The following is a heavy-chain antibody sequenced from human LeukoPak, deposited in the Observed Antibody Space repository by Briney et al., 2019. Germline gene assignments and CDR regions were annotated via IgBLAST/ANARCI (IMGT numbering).Heavy chain of an antibody. V-gene: IGHV2-5*01. D-gene: IGHD1-20*01. CDR3: AHRRAKGDNWNLFDF. Sequence: SGPTLVNPTQTLTLTCTFSGFSLSTTGVGVGWIRQPPGKALEWLALIYWNDDKRYSPSLKSRLTVTKDTSKNQVVLTMTNMDPVDTATYYCAHRRAKGDNWNLFDFWGQGTLVTVSS. J-gene: IGHJ4*02. CDR2: IYWNDDK. CDR1: GFSLSTTGVG.